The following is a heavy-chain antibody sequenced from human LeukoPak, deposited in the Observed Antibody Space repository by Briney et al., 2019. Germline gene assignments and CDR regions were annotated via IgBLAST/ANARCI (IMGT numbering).Heavy chain of an antibody. Sequence: GGSLTLSCAVSGFGFSKRWLSWVRQAPGKGLEGLASIKPDGIEKHYVDSVKGRFFISRDNSSECLHLQMKSLRAEDTALYYCAGGPDSGTFYCYFESWGQGALITVSS. V-gene: IGHV3-7*01. CDR3: AGGPDSGTFYCYFES. D-gene: IGHD3-10*01. CDR2: IKPDGIEK. CDR1: GFGFSKRW. J-gene: IGHJ4*02.